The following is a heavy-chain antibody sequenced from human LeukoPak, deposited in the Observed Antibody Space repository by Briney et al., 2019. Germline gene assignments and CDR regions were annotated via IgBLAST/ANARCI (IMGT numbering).Heavy chain of an antibody. J-gene: IGHJ4*02. V-gene: IGHV3-21*01. CDR1: GFTFSRYT. CDR2: ITSSSTYI. D-gene: IGHD5-12*01. Sequence: GGSLRLSCAASGFTFSRYTVNWVRQAPGKGLEWVSSITSSSTYIYYADSVKGRFTISRDNPKNSLHLQMYSLRLDDTAVYYCARGGYSFDYLGQGTLVTVSS. CDR3: ARGGYSFDY.